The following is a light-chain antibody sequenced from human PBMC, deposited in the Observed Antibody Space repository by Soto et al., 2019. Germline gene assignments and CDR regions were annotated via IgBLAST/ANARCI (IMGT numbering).Light chain of an antibody. CDR2: AAS. Sequence: DIQMTQSPSTLSGSVGDRVTITCRASQTISSWLAWYQQKPGKAPKLLIYAASTLQSGVSSRFSGSGSGTDFTLTISSLHPEDFATYYCQQLNSYPLTFGGGTKVDIK. J-gene: IGKJ4*01. CDR3: QQLNSYPLT. CDR1: QTISSW. V-gene: IGKV1-5*01.